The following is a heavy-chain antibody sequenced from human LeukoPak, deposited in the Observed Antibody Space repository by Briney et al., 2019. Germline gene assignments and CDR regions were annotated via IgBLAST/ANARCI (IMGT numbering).Heavy chain of an antibody. CDR2: FDPEDSET. J-gene: IGHJ4*02. V-gene: IGHV1-24*01. CDR1: GYTLTELS. Sequence: ASVKVSCKVSGYTLTELSMHWVRQAPGKGLEWMGGFDPEDSETIYAQKFQGRVTMTEDTSTDTAYMELSSLRSEDTAVYYCAGTQLRFLEWSLDYWGQGTLVTVSS. CDR3: AGTQLRFLEWSLDY. D-gene: IGHD3-3*01.